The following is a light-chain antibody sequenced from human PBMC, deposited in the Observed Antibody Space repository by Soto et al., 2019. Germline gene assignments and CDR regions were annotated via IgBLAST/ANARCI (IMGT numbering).Light chain of an antibody. CDR3: QQYGSAPAWT. Sequence: IVLTQSPGTLSLSPGERATLSCRVSQSISSSYLAWYQQKPGQAPRLLIYGASNRATGIPDRFSGSGSGTDFTLTISRLEPEDFAVYYCQQYGSAPAWTYGQGTKVEIK. V-gene: IGKV3-20*01. J-gene: IGKJ1*01. CDR2: GAS. CDR1: QSISSSY.